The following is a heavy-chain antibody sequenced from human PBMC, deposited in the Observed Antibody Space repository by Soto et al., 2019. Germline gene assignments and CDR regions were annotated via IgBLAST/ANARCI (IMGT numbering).Heavy chain of an antibody. D-gene: IGHD7-27*01. J-gene: IGHJ4*02. Sequence: GRSLRLSCAASGFTFSSYGMHWVRQAPGKGLEWVAVISYDGSNKYYADSVKDRFTISRDNSKHTLYLQMNSLRVEDTAVYYCVRELGLAYWGQGALVTVSS. V-gene: IGHV3-30*03. CDR2: ISYDGSNK. CDR1: GFTFSSYG. CDR3: VRELGLAY.